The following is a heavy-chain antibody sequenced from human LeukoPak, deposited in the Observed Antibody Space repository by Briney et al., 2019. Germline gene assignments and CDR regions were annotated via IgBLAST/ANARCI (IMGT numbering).Heavy chain of an antibody. CDR1: GGSFSGYY. V-gene: IGHV4-34*01. CDR3: ARDRRRDLLHAFDI. D-gene: IGHD1-26*01. J-gene: IGHJ3*02. Sequence: SETLSLTCAVYGGSFSGYYWSWIRQPPGKGLEWIGEINHSGSTNYNPSLKSRVTISVDTSKKQFSLKLSSVTAADTAVYYCARDRRRDLLHAFDIWGQGTMVTVSS. CDR2: INHSGST.